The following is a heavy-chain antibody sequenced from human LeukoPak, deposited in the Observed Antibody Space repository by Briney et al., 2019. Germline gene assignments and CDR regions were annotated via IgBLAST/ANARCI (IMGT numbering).Heavy chain of an antibody. CDR2: IYISGST. D-gene: IGHD5-18*01. J-gene: IGHJ4*02. Sequence: PSETLSLTCSVSGGSISSNYWSWIRQPAGKGLEWIGRIYISGSTNYNPSLKSRVTISVDTSKKQFSLKLSSVTAADTAVYYCARHEEYSYGSFDYWGQGTLVTVSS. CDR1: GGSISSNY. V-gene: IGHV4-4*07. CDR3: ARHEEYSYGSFDY.